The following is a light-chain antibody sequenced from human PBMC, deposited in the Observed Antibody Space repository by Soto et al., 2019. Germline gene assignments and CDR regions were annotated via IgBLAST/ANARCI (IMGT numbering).Light chain of an antibody. J-gene: IGLJ2*01. V-gene: IGLV2-14*01. CDR3: SSYTSSVVV. Sequence: QSALTQPASVSGSPGQSITISCTGTSSDVGGYHYVSWYQQHPGKAPKLMIYEVSNRPSGVSNRFSGSKSGNTASLTISGRQAEDEADYYCSSYTSSVVVFGGGTKLTVL. CDR1: SSDVGGYHY. CDR2: EVS.